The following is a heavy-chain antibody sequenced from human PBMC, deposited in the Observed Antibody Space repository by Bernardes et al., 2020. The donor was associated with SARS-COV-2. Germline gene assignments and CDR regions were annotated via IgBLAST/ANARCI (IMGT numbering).Heavy chain of an antibody. CDR1: GYSFTSYW. V-gene: IGHV5-51*01. D-gene: IGHD3-9*01. CDR2: IYPGDSDT. J-gene: IGHJ5*02. CDR3: ARLTHYDILTGSPRFDP. Sequence: GESLKISCKGSGYSFTSYWIGWVRQMPGKGLEWMGIIYPGDSDTRYSPSFQGQVTISADKSISTAYLQWSSLKASDTAMYYCARLTHYDILTGSPRFDPWGQGTLVTVSS.